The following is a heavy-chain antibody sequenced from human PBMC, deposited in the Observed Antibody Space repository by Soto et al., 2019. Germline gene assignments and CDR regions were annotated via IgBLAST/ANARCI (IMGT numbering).Heavy chain of an antibody. D-gene: IGHD4-17*01. J-gene: IGHJ4*02. CDR2: ISAYNGNT. CDR3: ASQGDDYGDYEVY. Sequence: VASVKVSCKASGYTFTSYGISWVRQAPGQGLEWMGWISAYNGNTNYAQKLQGRVTISVDTSKNQFSLKLSSVTAADTAVYYCASQGDDYGDYEVYWGQGTLVTVSS. V-gene: IGHV1-18*01. CDR1: GYTFTSYG.